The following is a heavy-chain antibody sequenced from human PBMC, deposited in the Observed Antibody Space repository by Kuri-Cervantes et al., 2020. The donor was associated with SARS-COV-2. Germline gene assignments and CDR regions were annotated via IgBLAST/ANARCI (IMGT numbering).Heavy chain of an antibody. CDR2: ISGSGGST. V-gene: IGHV3-23*01. Sequence: GGSLRLSCAASGFTFSNAWMSWVRQAPGKGLEWVSAISGSGGSTYYADSVKGRFTISRDNSKNTLYLQMNSLRAEGTAVYYCAKDLYCGGDCYPGFDYWGQGTLVTVSS. CDR3: AKDLYCGGDCYPGFDY. CDR1: GFTFSNAW. J-gene: IGHJ4*02. D-gene: IGHD2-21*01.